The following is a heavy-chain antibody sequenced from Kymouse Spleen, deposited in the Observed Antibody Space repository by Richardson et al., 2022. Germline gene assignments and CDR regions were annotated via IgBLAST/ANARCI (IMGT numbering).Heavy chain of an antibody. J-gene: IGHJ6*02. CDR2: INHSGST. CDR3: ARGTMVRGVIMHYYGMDV. V-gene: IGHV4-34*01. Sequence: QVQLQQWGAGLLKPSETLSLTCAVYGGSFSGYYWSWIRQPPGKGLEWIGEINHSGSTNYNPSLKSRVTISVDTSKNQFSLKLSSVTAADTAVYYCARGTMVRGVIMHYYGMDVWGQGTTVTVSS. D-gene: IGHD3-10*01. CDR1: GGSFSGYY.